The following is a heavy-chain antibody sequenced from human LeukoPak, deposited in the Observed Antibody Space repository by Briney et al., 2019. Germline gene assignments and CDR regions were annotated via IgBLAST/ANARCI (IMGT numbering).Heavy chain of an antibody. CDR1: GYSFTTYH. V-gene: IGHV1-46*01. CDR2: IKDSGTT. J-gene: IGHJ5*02. CDR3: ARVLGYYYDSSGYSGWFDP. Sequence: ASVKVSCKASGYSFTTYHIHWVRQAPGQGLEWMGIIKDSGTTIYPQKFQGRVTMTRDTSTSTVYMELSSLRSEDTAVYYCARVLGYYYDSSGYSGWFDPWGQGTLVTVSS. D-gene: IGHD3-22*01.